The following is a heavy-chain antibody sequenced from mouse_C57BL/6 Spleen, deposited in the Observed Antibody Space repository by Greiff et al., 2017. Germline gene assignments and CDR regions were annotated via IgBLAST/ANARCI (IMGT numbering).Heavy chain of an antibody. J-gene: IGHJ2*01. Sequence: VQLQQSGAEPVKPGASVKISCKASGYTFSSYWMNWVKQRPGHGLEWIGKIYPGAGDTTYNEKFKGKATLTADKSSSTAYMQLSSLTSEDSAFCISASDYGFDYWGQGTTVTVSS. V-gene: IGHV1-80*01. CDR2: IYPGAGDT. CDR3: ASDYGFDY. CDR1: GYTFSSYW. D-gene: IGHD2-4*01.